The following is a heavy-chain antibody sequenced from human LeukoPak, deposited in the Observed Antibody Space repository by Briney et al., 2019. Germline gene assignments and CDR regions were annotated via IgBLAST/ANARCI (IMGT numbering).Heavy chain of an antibody. Sequence: ASVKVSCKASGGTFSSYAISWVRQAPGQGLEWMGGIIPIFGTANYAQKFQGRVTITADESTSTAYMELSSLRSEDTAVYYCARTVRFLEWSRAFDIWGQGTMVTVSS. J-gene: IGHJ3*02. V-gene: IGHV1-69*13. CDR3: ARTVRFLEWSRAFDI. D-gene: IGHD3-3*01. CDR1: GGTFSSYA. CDR2: IIPIFGTA.